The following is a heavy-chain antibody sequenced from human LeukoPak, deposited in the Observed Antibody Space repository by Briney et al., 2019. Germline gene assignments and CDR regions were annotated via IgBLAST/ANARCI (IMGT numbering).Heavy chain of an antibody. J-gene: IGHJ4*02. CDR1: GYTFTGYY. V-gene: IGHV1-2*02. D-gene: IGHD2-2*03. CDR2: INPNSGGT. Sequence: ASVKVSCKASGYTFTGYYMHWVRQAPGQGLEWMGWINPNSGGTNYAQKFQGRVTMTRDTSISTAYMELSRLRSDDTAVYYCARDMDSLRGYFDYWGQGTLVTVSS. CDR3: ARDMDSLRGYFDY.